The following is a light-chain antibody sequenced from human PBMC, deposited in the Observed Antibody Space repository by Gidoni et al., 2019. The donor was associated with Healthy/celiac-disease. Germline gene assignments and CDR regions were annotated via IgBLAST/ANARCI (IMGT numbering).Light chain of an antibody. V-gene: IGKV3-15*01. CDR1: QSVSSN. Sequence: EIVMTPSPATLSVSPGERATISCRASQSVSSNLAWHQQQPGQAPRLLIYGASTRATGIPARFSGSGSGTEFTLTISSLQSEDFAVYYCQQYNNWPPWTFGQGTKVEIK. J-gene: IGKJ1*01. CDR2: GAS. CDR3: QQYNNWPPWT.